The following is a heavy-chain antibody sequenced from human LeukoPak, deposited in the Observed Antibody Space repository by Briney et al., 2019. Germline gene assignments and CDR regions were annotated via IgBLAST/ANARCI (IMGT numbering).Heavy chain of an antibody. V-gene: IGHV4-59*01. J-gene: IGHJ4*02. D-gene: IGHD6-13*01. CDR2: IYYSGST. CDR1: GGSISSYY. CDR3: ARGGARGESIAAAGNIDY. Sequence: SETLSLTCTVSGGSISSYYWSWIRQPPGKGLEWIGYIYYSGSTNYNPSLKSRVTISVDTSKHQFSMKLSSVTAADTAVYYCARGGARGESIAAAGNIDYWGQGTLVTVSS.